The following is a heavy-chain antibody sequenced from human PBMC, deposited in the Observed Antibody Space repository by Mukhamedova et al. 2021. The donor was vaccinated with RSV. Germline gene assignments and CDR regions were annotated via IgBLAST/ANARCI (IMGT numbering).Heavy chain of an antibody. CDR2: IDGNGGSNP. D-gene: IGHD3-3*01. Sequence: GLEWLSTIDGNGGSNPYYSDSVKGRFTISRDNSKNTLYLQMNSLRVEDTAVYYCARALSVQWEWALTWGHGTLVSVSS. CDR3: ARALSVQWEWALT. J-gene: IGHJ4*01. V-gene: IGHV3-23*01.